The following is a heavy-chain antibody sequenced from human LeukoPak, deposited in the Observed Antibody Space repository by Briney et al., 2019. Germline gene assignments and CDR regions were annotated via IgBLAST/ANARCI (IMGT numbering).Heavy chain of an antibody. CDR1: GFTFSSYW. V-gene: IGHV3-74*01. CDR2: INSDGSST. J-gene: IGHJ4*02. CDR3: AKDPSVDSPYYGDYEPHFDY. Sequence: GGSLRLSCAASGFTFSSYWMHWVRQAPGKGLVWVSRINSDGSSTSYADSVKGRFAISRDNSKNTLYLQMNSLRAEDTAVYYCAKDPSVDSPYYGDYEPHFDYWGQGTLVTVSS. D-gene: IGHD4-17*01.